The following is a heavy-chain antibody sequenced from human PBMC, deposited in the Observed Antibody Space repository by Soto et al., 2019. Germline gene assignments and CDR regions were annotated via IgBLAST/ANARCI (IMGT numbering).Heavy chain of an antibody. CDR1: GFTFSGYG. CDR3: AKDGSYYDFDY. CDR2: IFVGGIT. J-gene: IGHJ4*02. D-gene: IGHD3-10*01. V-gene: IGHV3-23*01. Sequence: GGSLRLSCEASGFTFSGYGMTWVRQAPGKGLEWVSSIFVGGITFYADSVKGRFTISRDNSQNTLYLQMTRLKVDDTAVYYCAKDGSYYDFDYWGQGTQVTVSS.